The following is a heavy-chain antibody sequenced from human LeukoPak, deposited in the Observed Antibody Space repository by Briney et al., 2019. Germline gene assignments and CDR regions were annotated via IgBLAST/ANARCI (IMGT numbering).Heavy chain of an antibody. J-gene: IGHJ4*02. CDR3: ARAVGDYGDYRIFDY. CDR1: GGSFSGYY. V-gene: IGHV4-34*01. Sequence: SSETLSLTCAVYGGSFSGYYWSWIRQPPGKGLEWIGEINHSGSTNYNPSLKSRVTISVDTSKNQFSLKLSSVTAADTAVYYCARAVGDYGDYRIFDYWGQGTLVTVSS. CDR2: INHSGST. D-gene: IGHD4-17*01.